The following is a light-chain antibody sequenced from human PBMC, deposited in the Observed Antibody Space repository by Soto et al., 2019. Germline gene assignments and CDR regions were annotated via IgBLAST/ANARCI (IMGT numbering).Light chain of an antibody. J-gene: IGLJ1*01. Sequence: QSVLTQPASVSGSPGQSITISCTGTSSDVGGYNYVSWYQQHPGKAPKLMIYDVSNRPSGVSNRFSGSKSGNTASLTISGLQAEDEADYYCSSYTSSSTLVFGTGTSHRP. V-gene: IGLV2-14*01. CDR1: SSDVGGYNY. CDR2: DVS. CDR3: SSYTSSSTLV.